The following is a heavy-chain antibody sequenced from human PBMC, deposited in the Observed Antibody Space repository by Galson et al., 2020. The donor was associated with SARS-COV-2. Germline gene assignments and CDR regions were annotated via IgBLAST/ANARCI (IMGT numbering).Heavy chain of an antibody. V-gene: IGHV3-23*01. Sequence: TGGSLRLSFAASGFTFSSYAMTWVRQPPGKGLEWVSAISGSGRTTYYADSVKGRFTISRDNSKSTLYLQMNSLRAEDTAVYYCAKTSTRGTEFGYWGQGTLDTVSS. CDR3: AKTSTRGTEFGY. CDR1: GFTFSSYA. CDR2: ISGSGRTT. J-gene: IGHJ4*02. D-gene: IGHD1-7*01.